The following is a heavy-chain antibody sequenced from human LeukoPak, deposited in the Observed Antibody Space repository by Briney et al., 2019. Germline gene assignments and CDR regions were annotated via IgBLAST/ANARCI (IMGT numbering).Heavy chain of an antibody. CDR2: IYYSGST. D-gene: IGHD3-10*01. V-gene: IGHV4-31*03. CDR3: ARALSGPEPGDI. Sequence: SQTLSLTCTVSVGSISNGCYYWSWIRQHPGKGLEWIGYIYYSGSTYYNPSLKSRVTISVDTSKNQFSLKLSSVTAADTAVYYCARALSGPEPGDIWGQGTMVTVSS. CDR1: VGSISNGCYY. J-gene: IGHJ3*02.